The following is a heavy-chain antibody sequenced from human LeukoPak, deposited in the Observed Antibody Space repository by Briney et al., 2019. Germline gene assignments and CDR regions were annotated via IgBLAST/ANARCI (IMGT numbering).Heavy chain of an antibody. CDR1: GYSVTSYW. CDR2: IYHGDSDT. Sequence: GESLKISCKGSGYSVTSYWIGWVRQMPGKGLEWMAIIYHGDSDTKYSPSFEGHVTMSVDRSISAAYLQWSSLNASDTAMYYCARGSGSSTWLDPWGQGTLVTVSS. D-gene: IGHD3-10*01. J-gene: IGHJ5*02. CDR3: ARGSGSSTWLDP. V-gene: IGHV5-51*01.